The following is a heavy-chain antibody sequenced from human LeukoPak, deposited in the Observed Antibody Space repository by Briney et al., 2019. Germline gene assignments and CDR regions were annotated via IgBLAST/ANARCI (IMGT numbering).Heavy chain of an antibody. D-gene: IGHD3-10*01. V-gene: IGHV1-2*02. J-gene: IGHJ6*02. CDR2: INPNSGGT. Sequence: ASVKVSCKASGYTFTGYYMHWVRQAPGQGLEWMGWINPNSGGTNYAQKFQGRVTMTRDTSISTAYMELSRLRSDDTAVYYCARGFGESRIKYGMDVWGQGTTVTVSS. CDR1: GYTFTGYY. CDR3: ARGFGESRIKYGMDV.